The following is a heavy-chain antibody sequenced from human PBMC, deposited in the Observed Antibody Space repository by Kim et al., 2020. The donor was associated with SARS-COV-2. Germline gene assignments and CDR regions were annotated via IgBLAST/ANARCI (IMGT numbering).Heavy chain of an antibody. CDR3: ARDRSLWFGEHHAFDI. D-gene: IGHD3-10*01. V-gene: IGHV4-59*13. CDR2: IYYSGST. J-gene: IGHJ3*02. CDR1: GGSISSYY. Sequence: SETLSLTCTVSGGSISSYYWSWIRQPPGKGLEWIGYIYYSGSTNYNPSLKSRVTISVDTSKNQFSLKLSSVTAADTAVYYCARDRSLWFGEHHAFDIWGQGTMVTVSS.